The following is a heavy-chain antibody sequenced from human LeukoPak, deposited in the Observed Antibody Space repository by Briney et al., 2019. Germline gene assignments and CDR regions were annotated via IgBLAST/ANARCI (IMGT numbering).Heavy chain of an antibody. J-gene: IGHJ4*02. CDR1: GFTFSNYW. D-gene: IGHD3-3*01. CDR2: IKQDGSEK. CDR3: ARKVHDFWSGYKDY. Sequence: GGSLRLSCAASGFTFSNYWMSWVRQAPGKGLEWVANIKQDGSEKYYVDSAKGRFTISRDNAKNSLYLQMNSLRAEDTAVYYCARKVHDFWSGYKDYWGQGTLVTVSS. V-gene: IGHV3-7*01.